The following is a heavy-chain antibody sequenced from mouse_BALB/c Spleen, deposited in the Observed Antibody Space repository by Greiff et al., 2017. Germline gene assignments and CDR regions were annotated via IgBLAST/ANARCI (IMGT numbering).Heavy chain of an antibody. CDR1: GFTFSSYT. CDR3: ARYYGSSYEGWFAY. J-gene: IGHJ3*01. V-gene: IGHV5-9*03. D-gene: IGHD1-1*01. CDR2: ISSGGGNT. Sequence: EVMLVESGGDLVKPGGSLKLSCAASGFTFSSYTMSWVRQTPEKRLEWVATISSGGGNTYSPDSVKGRFTISRDNAKNNLYLQMRSLRSEDTALYYCARYYGSSYEGWFAYWGQGTLVTVSA.